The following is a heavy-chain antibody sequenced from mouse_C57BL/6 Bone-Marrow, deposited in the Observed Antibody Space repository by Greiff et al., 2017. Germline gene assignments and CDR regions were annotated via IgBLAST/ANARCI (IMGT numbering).Heavy chain of an antibody. V-gene: IGHV1-26*01. CDR2: INPNNGGT. CDR1: GYTFTDYY. CDR3: ARKDGSKAWFAY. Sequence: VQLQQSGPELVKPGASVKISCKASGYTFTDYYMNWVKQSHGKSLEWIGDINPNNGGTSYNQKFKGKATLTVDKSSSTAYMELRSLTSEDSAVYYGARKDGSKAWFAYWGQGTLVTVSA. D-gene: IGHD1-1*01. J-gene: IGHJ3*01.